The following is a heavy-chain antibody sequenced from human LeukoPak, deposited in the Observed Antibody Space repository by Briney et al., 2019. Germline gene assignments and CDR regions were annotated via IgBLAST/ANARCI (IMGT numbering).Heavy chain of an antibody. CDR1: GFTFSSYA. J-gene: IGHJ4*02. CDR2: ISYDGSNK. CDR3: ARDRGWTVPAAYLDY. D-gene: IGHD2-2*01. Sequence: GGSLRPSCAASGFTFSSYAMHWVRQAPGKGLEWVAVISYDGSNKYYADSVKGRFTISRDNSKNTLYLQMNSLRAEDTAVYYCARDRGWTVPAAYLDYWGQGTLVTVSS. V-gene: IGHV3-30*04.